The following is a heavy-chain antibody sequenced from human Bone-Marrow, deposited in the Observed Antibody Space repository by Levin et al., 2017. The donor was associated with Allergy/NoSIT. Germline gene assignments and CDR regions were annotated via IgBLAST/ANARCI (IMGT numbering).Heavy chain of an antibody. V-gene: IGHV1-69*04. J-gene: IGHJ6*02. Sequence: VASVKVSCKGSGGSSSSYTISWVRQAPGQGLEWMGRIIPMLGVANYAQEFQGRVTITADKSTGTVYMELSSLRSEDTAVYYCARDIRYSYGYYYYGMDVWGQGTTVTVSS. CDR2: IIPMLGVA. CDR1: GGSSSSYT. CDR3: ARDIRYSYGYYYYGMDV. D-gene: IGHD5-18*01.